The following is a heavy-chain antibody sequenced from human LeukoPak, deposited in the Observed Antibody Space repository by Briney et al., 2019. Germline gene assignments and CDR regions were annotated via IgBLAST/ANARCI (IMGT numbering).Heavy chain of an antibody. CDR3: ARGTRDYGGNPYYYYYMDV. CDR1: GFTFSSYS. D-gene: IGHD4-23*01. CDR2: ISSSSSTI. J-gene: IGHJ6*03. V-gene: IGHV3-48*04. Sequence: GGSLRLSCAASGFTFSSYSRNWVRQAPGKGLEWVSYISSSSSTIYYADSVKGRFTISRDNAKNTLYLQMNSLRAEDTAVYYCARGTRDYGGNPYYYYYMDVWGKGTTVTVSS.